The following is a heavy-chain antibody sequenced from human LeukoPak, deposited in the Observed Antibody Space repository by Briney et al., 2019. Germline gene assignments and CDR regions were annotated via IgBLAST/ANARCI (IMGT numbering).Heavy chain of an antibody. CDR1: GFTFSSYS. Sequence: GGSLRLSCAASGFTFSSYSMNWVRQAPGKGVEWVSSISSSSSYIYYADSVKGRFTISRDNAKNSLYLQMNSLRAEDTAVYYCARGSSSSLPAGGQGTLVTVSS. CDR3: ARGSSSSLPA. J-gene: IGHJ4*02. V-gene: IGHV3-21*01. CDR2: ISSSSSYI. D-gene: IGHD6-13*01.